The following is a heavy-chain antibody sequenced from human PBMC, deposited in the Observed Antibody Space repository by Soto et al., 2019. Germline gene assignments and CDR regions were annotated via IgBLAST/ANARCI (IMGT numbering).Heavy chain of an antibody. Sequence: SVKVSGRASGKTFTSYYMHWVQQAPGQGLEWMGWINPNSGGTNYAQKFQGWVTMTRDTSISTAYMELSRLRSDDTAVYYCARGMRTGTYYDFWSGEGDDAFDIWGQGTMVTVSS. V-gene: IGHV1-2*04. CDR2: INPNSGGT. CDR1: GKTFTSYY. D-gene: IGHD3-3*01. CDR3: ARGMRTGTYYDFWSGEGDDAFDI. J-gene: IGHJ3*02.